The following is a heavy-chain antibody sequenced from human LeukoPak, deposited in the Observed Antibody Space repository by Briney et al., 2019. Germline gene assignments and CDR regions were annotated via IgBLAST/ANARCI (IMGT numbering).Heavy chain of an antibody. CDR2: INHNGST. Sequence: AETLSLSCTAYGWPFSGYYMRWVRQPPGKGLEWIGVINHNGSTTYNPSLEKRGTISVDTYTNHFSLTQSSVTGADTPAFYCVRGPGWRLAARAFDYWGQRNL. CDR1: GWPFSGYY. J-gene: IGHJ4*02. D-gene: IGHD6-6*01. V-gene: IGHV4-34*01. CDR3: VRGPGWRLAARAFDY.